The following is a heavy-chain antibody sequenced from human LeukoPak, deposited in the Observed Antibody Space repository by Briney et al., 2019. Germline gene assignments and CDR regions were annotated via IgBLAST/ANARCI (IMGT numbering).Heavy chain of an antibody. V-gene: IGHV1-69*01. CDR3: ARVSRTTMVRGVITFDF. J-gene: IGHJ4*02. CDR1: GGAFSSYS. CDR2: IIPIFGTA. Sequence: SVKVSCKASGGAFSSYSISWVRQAPGQGLEWMGGIIPIFGTANYAQKFQGRVTITADASTSAAYMELSSLRSEDTAVYYCARVSRTTMVRGVITFDFWGQGTLVTVSS. D-gene: IGHD3-10*01.